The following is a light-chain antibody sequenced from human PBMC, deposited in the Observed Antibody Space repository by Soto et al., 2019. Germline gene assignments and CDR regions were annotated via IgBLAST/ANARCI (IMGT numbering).Light chain of an antibody. CDR1: SSDVGGYNY. CDR3: SSYTSSSPRV. V-gene: IGLV2-14*01. CDR2: DVS. J-gene: IGLJ1*01. Sequence: QSALTQPASASGSPGQSITISCTGTSSDVGGYNYVSWYQQHPGKAPKLMIYDVSNRPSGVSNRFSGSKSGNTASLTISGLQAEDEADYYCSSYTSSSPRVFGTGTKLTVL.